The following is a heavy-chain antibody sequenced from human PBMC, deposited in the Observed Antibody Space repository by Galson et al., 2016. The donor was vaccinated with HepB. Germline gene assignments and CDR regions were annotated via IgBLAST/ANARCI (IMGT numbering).Heavy chain of an antibody. CDR3: AKDKRSGRFHFDY. D-gene: IGHD6-19*01. Sequence: SLRLSCAASGFTFDRYAMSWVRQAPVPGLEWVSAISGRVGNTYYADSVRGRFPISRDNSKNTLYLQMNSPRAEDTAVYYCAKDKRSGRFHFDYWGHGTLVTVSS. CDR1: GFTFDRYA. CDR2: ISGRVGNT. J-gene: IGHJ4*01. V-gene: IGHV3-23*01.